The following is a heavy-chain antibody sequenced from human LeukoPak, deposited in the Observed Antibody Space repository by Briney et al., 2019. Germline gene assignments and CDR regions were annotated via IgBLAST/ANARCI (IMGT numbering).Heavy chain of an antibody. J-gene: IGHJ6*03. CDR1: GGTFSSYA. Sequence: GASVKVSCKASGGTFSSYAISWVRQAPGQGLEWMGGIIPIFGTANSAQKFQGRVTITADESTSTAYMELSSLRSEDTAVYYCARGDIVVVPAAMDYYYYMDVWGKGTTVTVSS. CDR2: IIPIFGTA. V-gene: IGHV1-69*13. CDR3: ARGDIVVVPAAMDYYYYMDV. D-gene: IGHD2-2*01.